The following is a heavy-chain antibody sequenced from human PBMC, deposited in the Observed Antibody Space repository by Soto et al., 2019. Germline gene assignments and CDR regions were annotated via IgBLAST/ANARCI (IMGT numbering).Heavy chain of an antibody. CDR1: GGTFSSYA. Sequence: GASVKVSCKASGGTFSSYAISWVRQAPGQGLEWMGGIIPIFGTANYAQKFQGRVTITADESTSTAYMELSSLRSEDTAVYYCARENSRSPENAFDIWGQGTMVTVSS. D-gene: IGHD1-26*01. CDR3: ARENSRSPENAFDI. V-gene: IGHV1-69*13. J-gene: IGHJ3*02. CDR2: IIPIFGTA.